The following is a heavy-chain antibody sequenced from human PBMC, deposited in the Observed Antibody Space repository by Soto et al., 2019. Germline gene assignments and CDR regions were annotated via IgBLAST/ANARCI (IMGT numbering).Heavy chain of an antibody. J-gene: IGHJ4*02. V-gene: IGHV3-15*07. CDR2: IKSKTDGGTT. D-gene: IGHD3-9*01. CDR1: GFTFSNAW. CDR3: TTSILTDYWWSIFDY. Sequence: PGGSLRLSCAASGFTFSNAWMNWVRQAPGKGLEWVARIKSKTDGGTTDYAAPVKGRFTISRDDSKNTLFLQMNSLKTEDTAVYYCTTSILTDYWWSIFDYWGQGNLVTVSS.